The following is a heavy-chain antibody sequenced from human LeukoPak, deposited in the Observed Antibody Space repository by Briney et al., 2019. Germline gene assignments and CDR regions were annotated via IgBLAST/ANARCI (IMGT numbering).Heavy chain of an antibody. D-gene: IGHD5-18*01. V-gene: IGHV4-61*02. CDR3: ARGRTADYYQYYMDV. Sequence: SETLSLTCTVPSGSVSSGSYYWTWIRQTAGKGLEWIGRIYFSGTTNYNPSLNSRVTISLDTSKNQFSLKLSSVSAADTAVYYCARGRTADYYQYYMDVWGTGTTVTVSS. CDR2: IYFSGTT. CDR1: SGSVSSGSYY. J-gene: IGHJ6*03.